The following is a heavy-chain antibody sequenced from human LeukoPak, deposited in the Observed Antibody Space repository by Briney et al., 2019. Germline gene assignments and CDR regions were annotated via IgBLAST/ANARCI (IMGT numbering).Heavy chain of an antibody. CDR2: ISGSGDST. CDR1: GFTFSNYA. J-gene: IGHJ5*02. CDR3: ARGWFDR. V-gene: IGHV3-23*01. Sequence: GGSLRLSCAASGFTFSNYAMTWVRQAPGKGLEWVSSISGSGDSTYYTDSVKGRFTISRDNSRRTLYLQMNNLRAEDTAVYYCARGWFDRWGREPWSPSPQ.